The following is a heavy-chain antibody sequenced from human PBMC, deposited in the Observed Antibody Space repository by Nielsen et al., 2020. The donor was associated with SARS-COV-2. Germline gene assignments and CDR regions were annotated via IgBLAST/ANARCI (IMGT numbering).Heavy chain of an antibody. CDR1: GGTFSSYA. Sequence: SVKVSCKASGGTFSSYAISWVRQAPGQGLEWMGGIIPIFGTANYAQKFQGRVTITADESTSTAYMELSSLRSEDTAVYYCATGTVVRGERPNWFDPWGQGTLVTVSS. CDR3: ATGTVVRGERPNWFDP. CDR2: IIPIFGTA. D-gene: IGHD3-10*01. J-gene: IGHJ5*02. V-gene: IGHV1-69*13.